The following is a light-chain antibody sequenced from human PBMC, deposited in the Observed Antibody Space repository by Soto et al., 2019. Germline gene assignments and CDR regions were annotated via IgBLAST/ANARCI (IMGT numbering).Light chain of an antibody. CDR3: QQYNSYSYT. Sequence: DIQMTQSPSSLSASVGDRVTITCRASQSISSYLNWYQQKPGKAPKLLIYAASSLESGVPSRFSGSGSGTEFTLTISSLQPDDFETYYCQQYNSYSYTFGQGTKVDIK. V-gene: IGKV1-5*01. CDR2: AAS. CDR1: QSISSY. J-gene: IGKJ2*01.